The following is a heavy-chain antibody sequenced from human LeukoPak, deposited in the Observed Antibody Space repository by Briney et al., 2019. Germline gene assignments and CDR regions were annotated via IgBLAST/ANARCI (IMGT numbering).Heavy chain of an antibody. CDR2: IRSKAYGGTT. CDR1: GFTFGDYA. D-gene: IGHD3-16*02. V-gene: IGHV3-49*03. J-gene: IGHJ4*02. Sequence: PGGSLRLSCTASGFTFGDYAMSWFRQAPGKGLEWVGFIRSKAYGGTTEYAASVKGRFTISRDDSKSIAYLQMNSLKTEDTAVYYCTGAGDYDYVWGSYRWHYWGQGTLVTVSS. CDR3: TGAGDYDYVWGSYRWHY.